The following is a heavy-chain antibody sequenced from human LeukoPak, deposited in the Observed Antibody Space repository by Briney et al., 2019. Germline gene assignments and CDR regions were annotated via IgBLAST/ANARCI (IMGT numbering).Heavy chain of an antibody. CDR3: ASRLRDSSGYSYFYYFDY. J-gene: IGHJ4*02. CDR2: INHSGST. CDR1: RGSFSGYY. V-gene: IGHV4-34*01. Sequence: SETLSLTCAVFRGSFSGYYWSWIRQPPGKGLEWIGEINHSGSTNYNPSLKSRVTISVDTSKNQSSLRLSSVTAADTAVYYCASRLRDSSGYSYFYYFDYWGQGTLVTVSS. D-gene: IGHD3-22*01.